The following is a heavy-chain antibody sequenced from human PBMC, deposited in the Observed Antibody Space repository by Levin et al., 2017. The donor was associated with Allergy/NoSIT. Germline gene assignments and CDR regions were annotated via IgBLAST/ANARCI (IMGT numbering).Heavy chain of an antibody. CDR3: GRHSGYDYTFDY. Sequence: GESLKISCKGSGYMFTGYYIHWVRQAPGQGLEWMGWINPNNGGTNYAQKFQGRVTMTRDTSTSTAYMELSRLTFHDTAVYYCGRHSGYDYTFDYWGQGTLVTVSS. V-gene: IGHV1-2*02. J-gene: IGHJ4*02. CDR2: INPNNGGT. CDR1: GYMFTGYY. D-gene: IGHD5-12*01.